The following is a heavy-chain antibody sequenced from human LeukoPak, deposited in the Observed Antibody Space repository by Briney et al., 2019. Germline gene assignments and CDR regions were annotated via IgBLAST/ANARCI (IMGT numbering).Heavy chain of an antibody. CDR1: DRSINSGDYS. V-gene: IGHV4-30-2*01. J-gene: IGHJ5*02. D-gene: IGHD1-26*01. CDR3: ARDGATGGWFDP. Sequence: SETLSLTCVVSDRSINSGDYSWSWIRQPPGKGLEWIGYTYHSGSTYYNPSLKSRVTISVDRSKNQLSLKLTSVTAADTAVYYCARDGATGGWFDPWGQGTLVTVSS. CDR2: TYHSGST.